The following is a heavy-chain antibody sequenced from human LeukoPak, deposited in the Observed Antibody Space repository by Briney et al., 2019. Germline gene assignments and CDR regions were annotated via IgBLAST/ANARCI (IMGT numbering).Heavy chain of an antibody. V-gene: IGHV3-11*04. J-gene: IGHJ4*02. D-gene: IGHD2-2*01. CDR3: ARTIVPVVVVPTSHRGAFAS. CDR1: GFSFSDYD. Sequence: GGSLRLSCAVSGFSFSDYDMSWVRHAPGKGLEWVSDISASGTIIYYADSVKGRFTISRDNAENSLFLQMSSLRGEDAAVYYCARTIVPVVVVPTSHRGAFASWGKGALVTASS. CDR2: ISASGTII.